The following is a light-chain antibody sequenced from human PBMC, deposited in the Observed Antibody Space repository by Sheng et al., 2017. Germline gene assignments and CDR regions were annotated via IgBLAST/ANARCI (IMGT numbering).Light chain of an antibody. J-gene: IGKJ4*01. CDR3: QQYEKWPLN. CDR2: GAS. V-gene: IGKV3-15*01. CDR1: QSVGYK. Sequence: KVMTQSPATLSVSPGERATLSCRASQSVGYKLAWYQQKPGQPPRLLMYGASARATGIPARFIASGSGTEFTLTISSLQSEDFAVYYCQQYEKWPLNFGGGTKVEIK.